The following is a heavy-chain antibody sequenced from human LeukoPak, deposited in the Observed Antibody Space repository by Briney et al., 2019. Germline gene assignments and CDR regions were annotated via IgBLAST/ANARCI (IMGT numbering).Heavy chain of an antibody. V-gene: IGHV5-51*01. CDR1: GYSFTSYW. Sequence: GESLKISCKGSGYSFTSYWIGWVRQMPGKGLEWMGIIYPGDSDTRYSPSFQGQVTLSADKSISTAYLQWSSLKASDTALYYCARHPTGFPNWFDPWGQGTLVTVSS. D-gene: IGHD1-14*01. CDR3: ARHPTGFPNWFDP. J-gene: IGHJ5*02. CDR2: IYPGDSDT.